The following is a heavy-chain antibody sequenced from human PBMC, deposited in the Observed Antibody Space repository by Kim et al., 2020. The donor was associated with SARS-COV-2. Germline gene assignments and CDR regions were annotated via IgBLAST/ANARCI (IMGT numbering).Heavy chain of an antibody. Sequence: GGSLRLSCVASGFTFYTYAMSWVRQAPGKGLEWVSFISGGAVNKFYADSVRGRFTISRDNSNNMLYLQMNSLRDEDTALYYCAKMVIMDGYNYFYYYAM. J-gene: IGHJ6*01. CDR1: GFTFYTYA. V-gene: IGHV3-23*01. D-gene: IGHD2-21*01. CDR2: ISGGAVNK. CDR3: AKMVIMDGYNYFYYYAM.